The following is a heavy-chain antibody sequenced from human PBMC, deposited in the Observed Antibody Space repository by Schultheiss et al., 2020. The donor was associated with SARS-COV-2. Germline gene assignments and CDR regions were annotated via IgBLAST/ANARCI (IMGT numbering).Heavy chain of an antibody. Sequence: ASVKVSCKASGFTLSAYYIHWVRQAPGQGLEWMGWMNPNSGNTNYAQKLQGRVTMTTDTSTSTAYMELRSLRSDDTAVYYCARAYDFWSGYHGYAFDIWGQGTMVTVSS. J-gene: IGHJ3*02. D-gene: IGHD3-3*01. CDR2: MNPNSGNT. CDR3: ARAYDFWSGYHGYAFDI. CDR1: GFTLSAYY. V-gene: IGHV1-18*01.